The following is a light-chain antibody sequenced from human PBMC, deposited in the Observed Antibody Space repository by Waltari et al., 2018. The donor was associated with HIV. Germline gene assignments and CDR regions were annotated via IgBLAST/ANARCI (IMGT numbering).Light chain of an antibody. CDR2: DVS. CDR3: CSYAGSSTWV. J-gene: IGLJ3*02. CDR1: SSAVGGYNY. V-gene: IGLV2-23*02. Sequence: QSALTQPASVSGSPGPSITIPCTGTSSAVGGYNYVSWYQQHQGKPPKSRIYDVSKRPSGVSNRFSGSKSGNTASLTISGLQAEDEADYYCCSYAGSSTWVFGGGTKLTVL.